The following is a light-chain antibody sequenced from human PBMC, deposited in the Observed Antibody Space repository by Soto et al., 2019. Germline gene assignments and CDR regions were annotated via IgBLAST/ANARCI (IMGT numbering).Light chain of an antibody. V-gene: IGLV2-14*03. CDR3: SSYTTSNTEV. CDR1: SSDVGAFNY. CDR2: DVT. Sequence: QSVLTQPASVSGSPGQSISISCIGTSSDVGAFNYVSWYQHHPGKAPQLIIYDVTSRPSGVSNRFSASKSGNTASLTISGLQAEDEADYYCSSYTTSNTEVFGTGTEVTVL. J-gene: IGLJ1*01.